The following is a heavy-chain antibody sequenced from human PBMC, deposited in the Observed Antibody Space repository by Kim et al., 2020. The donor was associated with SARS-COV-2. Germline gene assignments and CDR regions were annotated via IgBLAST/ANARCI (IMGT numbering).Heavy chain of an antibody. V-gene: IGHV3-30*18. CDR1: GFTLSDYV. CDR2: MAYGGSDK. Sequence: GGSLRLSCAASGFTLSDYVVAWVRQTPGKGLEWVALMAYGGSDKYYADSVEGRFAISRDHSKNTLYLQMNSLRVDDTAIYYCAKNTPGGRTAYYFFDYWG. J-gene: IGHJ4*01. CDR3: AKNTPGGRTAYYFFDY. D-gene: IGHD3-16*01.